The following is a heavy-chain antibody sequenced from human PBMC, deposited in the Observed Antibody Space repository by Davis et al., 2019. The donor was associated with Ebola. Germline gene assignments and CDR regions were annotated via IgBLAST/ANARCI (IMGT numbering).Heavy chain of an antibody. Sequence: ASVKVSCKASGGTFSSYAISWVRQAPGQGLEWMGWINPNSGGTNYAQKFQGRVTMTRDTSSTTVYMELSRLRSDDTAVYHCARDLSYSYYYHYYGMDVWGQGTTVTVSS. D-gene: IGHD3-10*01. CDR3: ARDLSYSYYYHYYGMDV. V-gene: IGHV1-2*02. J-gene: IGHJ6*02. CDR2: INPNSGGT. CDR1: GGTFSSYA.